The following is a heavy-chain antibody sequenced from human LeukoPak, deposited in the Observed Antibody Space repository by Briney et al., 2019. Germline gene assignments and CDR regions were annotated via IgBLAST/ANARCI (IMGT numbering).Heavy chain of an antibody. CDR1: GGSIRSYY. V-gene: IGHV4-59*08. J-gene: IGHJ4*02. CDR2: IYYSGST. D-gene: IGHD3-10*01. CDR3: ARRPYYYGSGSSIYYFDY. Sequence: SETLSLTCTVSGGSIRSYYWSWIRQPPGKGLEWIGHIYYSGSTNYNPSLKSRVTISVDTSKNQFSLKLSSLTAADTAVYYCARRPYYYGSGSSIYYFDYWGPGTLVTVSS.